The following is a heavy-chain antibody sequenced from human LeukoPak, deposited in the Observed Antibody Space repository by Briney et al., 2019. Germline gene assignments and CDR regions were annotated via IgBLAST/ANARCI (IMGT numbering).Heavy chain of an antibody. CDR3: ARVGYCSHGSCLRLDWYFDL. CDR1: GGSITRYY. D-gene: IGHD2-15*01. Sequence: SETLSLTCTVSGGSITRYYWTWIRQPPGKGLEWIGYIYYSGTTYYNPSLESRVSISFDTSKNQFSLKLSSVTAADTAVYYCARVGYCSHGSCLRLDWYFDLWGRGTLVTVSS. CDR2: IYYSGTT. V-gene: IGHV4-59*01. J-gene: IGHJ2*01.